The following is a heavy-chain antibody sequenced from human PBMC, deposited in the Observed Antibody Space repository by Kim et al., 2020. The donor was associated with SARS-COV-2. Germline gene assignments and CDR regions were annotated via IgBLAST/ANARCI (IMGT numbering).Heavy chain of an antibody. Sequence: KGRFTISRDNSQNTLYLQMNSLRAEDTAVYYCAKGKDYYDSSGWGYYFDYWGQGTLVTVSS. V-gene: IGHV3-23*01. CDR3: AKGKDYYDSSGWGYYFDY. D-gene: IGHD3-22*01. J-gene: IGHJ4*02.